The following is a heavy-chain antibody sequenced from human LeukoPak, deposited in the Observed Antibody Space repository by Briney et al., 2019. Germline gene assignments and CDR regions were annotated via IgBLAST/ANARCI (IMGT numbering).Heavy chain of an antibody. J-gene: IGHJ4*02. CDR2: ISGSGGST. V-gene: IGHV3-23*01. Sequence: GGSLRLSCAASGFTFSSYAMSWVRQAPGKGLEWVSAISGSGGSTYYADSVKGRFTISRDNSKNTLYLQMNSLRAEDTAVYYCAKDFSRIVVVVAAKDYWGQGTLVTVSS. D-gene: IGHD2-15*01. CDR1: GFTFSSYA. CDR3: AKDFSRIVVVVAAKDY.